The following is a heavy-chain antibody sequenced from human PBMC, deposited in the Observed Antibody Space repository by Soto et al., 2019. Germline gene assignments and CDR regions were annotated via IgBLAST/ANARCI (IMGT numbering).Heavy chain of an antibody. D-gene: IGHD6-19*01. V-gene: IGHV1-46*01. J-gene: IGHJ5*02. Sequence: ASVKVSCKASGYTFTSYYMHWVRQPPGQGLEWMGIINPSGGSTSYAQKFQGRVTMTRDTSTSTVYMELSSLRSEDTAVYYCARGGPSSGWYFDWFDPWGQGTLVTVSS. CDR3: ARGGPSSGWYFDWFDP. CDR2: INPSGGST. CDR1: GYTFTSYY.